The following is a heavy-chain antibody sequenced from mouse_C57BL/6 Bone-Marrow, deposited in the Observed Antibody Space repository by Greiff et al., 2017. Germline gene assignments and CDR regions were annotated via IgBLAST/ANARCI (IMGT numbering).Heavy chain of an antibody. D-gene: IGHD1-1*01. CDR1: GFTFSDYG. CDR2: ISSGSSTI. V-gene: IGHV5-17*01. CDR3: ARLGITSYAMDY. J-gene: IGHJ4*01. Sequence: EVHLVESGGGLVKPGGSLKLSCAASGFTFSDYGMHWVRQAPEKGLEWVAYISSGSSTIYYADTVKGRFTISRDNAKNTLFLQMTSLRSEDTAMYYCARLGITSYAMDYWGQGTSVTVSS.